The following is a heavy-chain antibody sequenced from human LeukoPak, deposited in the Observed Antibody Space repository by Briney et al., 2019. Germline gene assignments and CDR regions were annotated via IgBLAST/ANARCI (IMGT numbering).Heavy chain of an antibody. J-gene: IGHJ5*02. D-gene: IGHD5-12*01. CDR3: ARQIRWLRYWFDP. CDR2: IYHSGST. CDR1: GYSISSGNY. V-gene: IGHV4-38-2*01. Sequence: SETLSLTCSVSGYSISSGNYWGWIRLPPGKGLQWIGSIYHSGSTYYNPSLKSRVTISVDTSKNQFSLKLSSVTAADTAVYYCARQIRWLRYWFDPWGQGTLVTVSS.